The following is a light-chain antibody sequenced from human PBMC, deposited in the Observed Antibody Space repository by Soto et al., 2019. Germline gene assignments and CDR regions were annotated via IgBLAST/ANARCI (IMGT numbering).Light chain of an antibody. CDR1: QSVSGNS. V-gene: IGKV3-20*01. CDR2: SAS. J-gene: IGKJ3*01. CDR3: RQYGSSPLT. Sequence: EIVLTQSPGTLSLSPGERATLSCRASQSVSGNSLAWYQQKPGQAPRLLIYSASHRSTDIPDRFSGSGSATDFTLAISSLEPEDFAVYYCRQYGSSPLTFGPGTKVDI.